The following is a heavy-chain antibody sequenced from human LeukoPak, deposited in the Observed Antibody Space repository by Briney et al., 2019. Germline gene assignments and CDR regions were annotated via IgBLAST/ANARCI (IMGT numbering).Heavy chain of an antibody. CDR3: AKDSGSRYSSSWLALYYYYYGMDV. J-gene: IGHJ6*02. Sequence: GGSLRLSCAASGFTFSTYAMSWVRQAPGKGLEWVSALSPSGGITYYEDSVKGRFTISRDNSKNTLYLQMNSLRAEGTAVYYCAKDSGSRYSSSWLALYYYYYGMDVWGQGTTVTVSS. V-gene: IGHV3-23*01. CDR1: GFTFSTYA. CDR2: LSPSGGIT. D-gene: IGHD6-13*01.